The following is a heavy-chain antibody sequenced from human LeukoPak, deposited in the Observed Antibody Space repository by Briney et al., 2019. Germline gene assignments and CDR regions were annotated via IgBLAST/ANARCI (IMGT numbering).Heavy chain of an antibody. D-gene: IGHD3-22*01. CDR1: GGSISSYY. Sequence: PSETLSLTCTVSGGSISSYYWSWIRQPPGKGLEWIGYIYYSGSTNYNPSLKSRVTISVDTSKNQFSLKLSSVTAADTAVYYCARDPDYYDSSGYDWYFDLWGRGTLVTVSS. J-gene: IGHJ2*01. V-gene: IGHV4-59*01. CDR3: ARDPDYYDSSGYDWYFDL. CDR2: IYYSGST.